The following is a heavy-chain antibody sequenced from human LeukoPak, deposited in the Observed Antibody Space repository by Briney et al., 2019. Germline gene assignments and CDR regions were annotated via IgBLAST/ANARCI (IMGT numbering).Heavy chain of an antibody. D-gene: IGHD2-15*01. Sequence: SETLSLTCTVSGSISSGGYSWSWIRQPPGKGLEWIGYIYHSGSTYYNPSLKSRVTISVGRSKNQFSLKLSSVTAADTAVYYCARDILYCSGGSCYDWFDPWGQGTLVTVSS. V-gene: IGHV4-30-2*01. CDR1: GSISSGGYS. CDR2: IYHSGST. CDR3: ARDILYCSGGSCYDWFDP. J-gene: IGHJ5*02.